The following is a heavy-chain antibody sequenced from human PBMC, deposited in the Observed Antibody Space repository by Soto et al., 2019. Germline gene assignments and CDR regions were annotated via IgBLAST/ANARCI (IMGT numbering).Heavy chain of an antibody. Sequence: ASVKVSCKASGYTFTSDINWVRQAPGQGLEYMGWMNPKSGNTGYAQKLQGRVTMTTDTSTSTAYMELRSLRSDDTAVYYCARGASATDDYWGQGTLVTVSS. CDR2: MNPKSGNT. CDR3: ARGASATDDY. D-gene: IGHD5-12*01. V-gene: IGHV1-8*01. J-gene: IGHJ4*02. CDR1: GYTFTSD.